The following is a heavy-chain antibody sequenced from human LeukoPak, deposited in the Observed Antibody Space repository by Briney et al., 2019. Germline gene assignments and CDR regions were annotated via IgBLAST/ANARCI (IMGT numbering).Heavy chain of an antibody. D-gene: IGHD6-6*01. V-gene: IGHV1-46*01. Sequence: ASVKVSCKASGYTFTSYYMHWVRQAPGQGLEWMGIINPSGGSTSYAQKFQGRVTMTRDTSTSTVYMELSSLRSEDTAVYYCARGSTPWSSSSTPNDAFDIWGQGTMVTVSS. CDR3: ARGSTPWSSSSTPNDAFDI. CDR1: GYTFTSYY. CDR2: INPSGGST. J-gene: IGHJ3*02.